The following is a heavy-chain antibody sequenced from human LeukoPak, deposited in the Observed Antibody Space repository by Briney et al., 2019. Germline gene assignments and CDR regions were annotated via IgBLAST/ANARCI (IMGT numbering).Heavy chain of an antibody. CDR2: IYHSGST. V-gene: IGHV4-30-2*01. Sequence: PSETLSLTCAVSGGTISSGGYSWSWIRQPPGKGLEWIGYIYHSGSTYYNPSLKSRVTISVDRSKNQFSLKLSSVTAADTAVYYCARHGKYSGSFPYYFDYWGQGTLVTVSA. CDR1: GGTISSGGYS. CDR3: ARHGKYSGSFPYYFDY. J-gene: IGHJ4*02. D-gene: IGHD1-26*01.